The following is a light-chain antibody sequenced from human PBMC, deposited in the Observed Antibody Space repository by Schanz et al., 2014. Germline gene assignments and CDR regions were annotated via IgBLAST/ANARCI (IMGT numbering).Light chain of an antibody. J-gene: IGKJ2*03. CDR3: QQRSNWPPMYS. CDR2: GAS. Sequence: EIVMTQSPATLSVSTGERATLSCRASQSVSSNLAWYQQRPGQAPRLLIYGASTRATGIPARFSGGGSGTEFTLTISSLEPEDFAVYYCQQRSNWPPMYSFGQGTKLEIK. CDR1: QSVSSN. V-gene: IGKV3-15*01.